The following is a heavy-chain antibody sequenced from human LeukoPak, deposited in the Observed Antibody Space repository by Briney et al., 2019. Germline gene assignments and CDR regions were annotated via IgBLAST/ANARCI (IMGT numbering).Heavy chain of an antibody. CDR3: ASLYCSSTSCLYYYYMDV. Sequence: SETLSLTCTVSGGSISSYYWSWIRQPPGKGLEWIGYIYYSGSTNYNPSLKSRVTISVDTSKNQFSLKLSSVTAADTAVYYCASLYCSSTSCLYYYYMDVWGKGTTVTVSS. J-gene: IGHJ6*03. CDR2: IYYSGST. V-gene: IGHV4-59*01. CDR1: GGSISSYY. D-gene: IGHD2-2*01.